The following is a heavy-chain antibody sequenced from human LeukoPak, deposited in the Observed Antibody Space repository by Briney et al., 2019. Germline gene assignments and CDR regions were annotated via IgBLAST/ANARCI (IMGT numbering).Heavy chain of an antibody. V-gene: IGHV3-48*01. J-gene: IGHJ4*02. CDR3: ARGGSSFYTDY. Sequence: GGSLRLSCAASGFTFSSYSMNWVRQAPGKGLEWVSYISSSSSTIYYADSVKGRFTISRDNAKNSLYLQMNSLRAEDTAVYYCARGGSSFYTDYWGQGTLVTVSS. CDR2: ISSSSSTI. CDR1: GFTFSSYS. D-gene: IGHD6-6*01.